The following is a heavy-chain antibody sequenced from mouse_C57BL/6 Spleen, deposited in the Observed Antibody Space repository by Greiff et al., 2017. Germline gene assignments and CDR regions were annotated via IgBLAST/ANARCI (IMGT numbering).Heavy chain of an antibody. CDR2: IYPGDGDT. Sequence: VKLVESGPELVKPGASVKISCKASGYAFSSSWMNWVKQRPGKGLEWIGRIYPGDGDTNYNGKFKGKATLTADKSSSTAYMQLSSLTSEDSAVYFCARKDYGSRGYYFDYWGQGTTLTVSS. CDR1: GYAFSSSW. D-gene: IGHD1-1*01. CDR3: ARKDYGSRGYYFDY. V-gene: IGHV1-82*01. J-gene: IGHJ2*01.